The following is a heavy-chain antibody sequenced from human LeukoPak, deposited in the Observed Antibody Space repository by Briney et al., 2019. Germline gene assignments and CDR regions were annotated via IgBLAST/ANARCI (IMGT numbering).Heavy chain of an antibody. CDR1: GFTFSSYS. Sequence: PGGSLRLSCAASGFTFSSYSMNWVRQAPGKGLEWVSYISSSSSTIYYADSVKGRFTISRDNAKNTLYLQMNSLRAEDTAVYYCAKDSDIYYYYMDVWGKGTTVTISS. CDR3: AKDSDIYYYYMDV. J-gene: IGHJ6*03. CDR2: ISSSSSTI. V-gene: IGHV3-48*01.